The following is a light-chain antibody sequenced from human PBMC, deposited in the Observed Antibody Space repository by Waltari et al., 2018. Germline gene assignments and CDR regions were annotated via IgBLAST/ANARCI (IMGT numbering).Light chain of an antibody. CDR3: ETWDSSLSAAV. Sequence: QSVLTQPPSVSAAPGQKVTISCSGSTSNNGTPYISWYQQLPGTAPKPLIYDNDNRPSGIPDRFSGSKSGASGTLDISGLQTGDEADYYCETWDSSLSAAVFGGGTRLTVL. CDR2: DND. V-gene: IGLV1-51*01. J-gene: IGLJ3*02. CDR1: TSNNGTPY.